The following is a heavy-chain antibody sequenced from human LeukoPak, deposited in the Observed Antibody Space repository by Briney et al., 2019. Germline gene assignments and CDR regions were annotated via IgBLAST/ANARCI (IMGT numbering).Heavy chain of an antibody. J-gene: IGHJ5*02. Sequence: GGSLRLSCAASGFTFSSYSMNWVRQAPGKGLEWVSSISSSSSYIYYADPVKGRFTISRDNAKNSLYLQMNSLRAEDTAVYYCARDAGSYCGGDCYSDRAWFDPWGQGTLVTVSS. CDR1: GFTFSSYS. D-gene: IGHD2-21*02. CDR3: ARDAGSYCGGDCYSDRAWFDP. V-gene: IGHV3-21*01. CDR2: ISSSSSYI.